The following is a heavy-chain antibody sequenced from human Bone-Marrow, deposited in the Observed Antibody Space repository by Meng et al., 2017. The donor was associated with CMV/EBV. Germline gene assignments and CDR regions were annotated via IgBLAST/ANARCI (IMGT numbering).Heavy chain of an antibody. CDR3: ARARGSADWFDP. CDR2: ISSSGSTI. J-gene: IGHJ5*02. Sequence: GGSLRLSCAASGFTFSSYEMNWVRQAPGKGLEWVSYISSSGSTIYYADSVKGRFTISRDNAKNSLYLQMNSLRAEDTAVYYCARARGSADWFDPWGQGPLVTVSS. CDR1: GFTFSSYE. V-gene: IGHV3-48*03.